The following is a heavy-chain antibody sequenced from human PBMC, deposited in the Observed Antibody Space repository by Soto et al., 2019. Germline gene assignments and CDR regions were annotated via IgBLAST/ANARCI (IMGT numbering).Heavy chain of an antibody. J-gene: IGHJ5*02. D-gene: IGHD6-6*01. CDR3: ARSIAASLNWFDP. CDR2: IKQDGSEK. V-gene: IGHV3-7*01. CDR1: GFTCSSYW. Sequence: EVQLVESGGGLVQPGGSLRLSCAASGFTCSSYWMSCVRQAPGKGLEWVANIKQDGSEKYYVDSVKGRFTISRDNAKNSLYMQINSLRAEDTAVYYCARSIAASLNWFDPWGQGTLVSVSS.